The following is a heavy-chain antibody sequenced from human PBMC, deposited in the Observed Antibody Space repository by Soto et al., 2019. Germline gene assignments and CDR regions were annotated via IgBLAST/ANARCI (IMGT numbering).Heavy chain of an antibody. J-gene: IGHJ4*02. V-gene: IGHV4-61*01. D-gene: IGHD6-19*01. CDR3: ASVRSGWDNDY. Sequence: SETLSLTCTVSGGSVSSGSYYWSWIRQPPGKGLEWIGYIYYSGSTNYNPSLKSRVTISVDTSKNQFSLKLSSVTAADTAVYYCASVRSGWDNDYWGQGTLVTVSS. CDR2: IYYSGST. CDR1: GGSVSSGSYY.